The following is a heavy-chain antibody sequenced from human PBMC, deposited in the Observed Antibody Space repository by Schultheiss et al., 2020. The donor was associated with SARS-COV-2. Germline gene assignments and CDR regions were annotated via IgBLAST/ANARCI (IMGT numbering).Heavy chain of an antibody. CDR1: GYSISSSY. Sequence: SETLSLTCAVSGYSISSSYWTWIRQPPGKGLEWIAYVYYTGSSDYNPSLRSRVTISLDTSQNRVSLILTSVTAADTAVYYCTRGPVTNCAGADCLPRFWGQGTLVTVSS. CDR3: TRGPVTNCAGADCLPRF. D-gene: IGHD2-21*02. CDR2: VYYTGSS. V-gene: IGHV4-59*01. J-gene: IGHJ1*01.